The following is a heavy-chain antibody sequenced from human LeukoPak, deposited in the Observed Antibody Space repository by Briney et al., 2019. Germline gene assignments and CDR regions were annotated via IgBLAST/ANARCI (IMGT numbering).Heavy chain of an antibody. J-gene: IGHJ3*02. CDR2: IYTSGST. D-gene: IGHD3-22*01. CDR3: ASTASNGGAFDI. CDR1: GGSISSGFYY. V-gene: IGHV4-61*02. Sequence: KPSETLSLTCTVSGGSISSGFYYWSWIRQPAGKGLEWIGRIYTSGSTKYSSSLKSRVTMSMDTSKNQFSLSLSSVTAADRALYYCASTASNGGAFDIWGQGTVVTVSS.